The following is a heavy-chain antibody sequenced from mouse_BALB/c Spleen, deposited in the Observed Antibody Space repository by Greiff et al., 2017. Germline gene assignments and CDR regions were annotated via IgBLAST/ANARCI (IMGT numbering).Heavy chain of an antibody. CDR1: GYTFTDYY. Sequence: EVQLQQSGPELVKPGASVKMSCKASGYTFTDYYMDWVKQSHGESFEWIGRVNPYNGGTSYNQKFKGKATLTVDKSSSTAYMELNSLTSEDSAVYYCARPTMITPFAYWGQGTLVTVSA. D-gene: IGHD2-4*01. CDR2: VNPYNGGT. CDR3: ARPTMITPFAY. J-gene: IGHJ3*01. V-gene: IGHV1-19*01.